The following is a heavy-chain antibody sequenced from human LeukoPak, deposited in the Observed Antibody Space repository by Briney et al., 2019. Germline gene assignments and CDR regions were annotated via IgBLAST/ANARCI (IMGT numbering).Heavy chain of an antibody. J-gene: IGHJ4*02. CDR3: ARDFERLDY. V-gene: IGHV3-21*01. Sequence: PGGSLRLSCTASGFTFSRYNMNWVRQAPGKGLEWVSSISSSRSYIYYADSVKGRFTISRDSAKNSLYLQMNSLRAEDTAVYYCARDFERLDYWGQGTLVTVSS. CDR1: GFTFSRYN. CDR2: ISSSRSYI. D-gene: IGHD3-9*01.